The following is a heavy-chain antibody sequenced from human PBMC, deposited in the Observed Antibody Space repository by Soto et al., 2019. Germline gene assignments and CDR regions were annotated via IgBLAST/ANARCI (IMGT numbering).Heavy chain of an antibody. CDR1: GYTFTNYG. CDR3: ARGWFGEFVHYSDW. Sequence: QVQLVQSGAEVKKPGASVKVSCKASGYTFTNYGISWVRQAPGQGLEWMGWISAYNGNTNYEQNLQGRVTMTTDIDTSTAYLELRSLRSDDTAVYYCARGWFGEFVHYSDWCGQGTLVTVSS. CDR2: ISAYNGNT. J-gene: IGHJ4*02. V-gene: IGHV1-18*01. D-gene: IGHD3-10*01.